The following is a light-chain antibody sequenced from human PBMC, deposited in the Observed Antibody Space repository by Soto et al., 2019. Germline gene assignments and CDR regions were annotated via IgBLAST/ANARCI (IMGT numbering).Light chain of an antibody. CDR3: QQYGSSPPIT. V-gene: IGKV3-20*01. CDR2: GAS. CDR1: QTVSSNY. J-gene: IGKJ5*01. Sequence: EIILTQSPDTLSLSPGERATLSCRAIQTVSSNYLAWCQQRPGQAPRLLIYGASTRAAGIPDRFSGSGSGTDFTLTITRLEPEDSAVYYCQQYGSSPPITFGQGTRLEIK.